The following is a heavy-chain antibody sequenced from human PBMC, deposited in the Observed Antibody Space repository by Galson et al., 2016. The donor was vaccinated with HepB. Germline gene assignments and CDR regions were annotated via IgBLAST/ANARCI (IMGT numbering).Heavy chain of an antibody. CDR1: GDSVSSNSAT. Sequence: CAISGDSVSSNSATWNWIRQSPSRGLEWLGRTYYRSKWYHDYAVSVKSRATINPDTSNNQFSLQLNSVTPEDTAVYYCARVMWQLRLDYYSYYMDVWGKGTTVTVSS. J-gene: IGHJ6*03. D-gene: IGHD2-15*01. CDR2: TYYRSKWYH. CDR3: ARVMWQLRLDYYSYYMDV. V-gene: IGHV6-1*01.